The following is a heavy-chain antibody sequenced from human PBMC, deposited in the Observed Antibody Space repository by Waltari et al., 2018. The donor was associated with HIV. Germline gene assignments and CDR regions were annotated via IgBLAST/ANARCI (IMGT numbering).Heavy chain of an antibody. CDR1: GYTFPSYD. D-gene: IGHD6-6*01. V-gene: IGHV1-8*01. J-gene: IGHJ5*02. CDR2: VNSNGDNT. CDR3: AREGYSSSSGARPNWFDP. Sequence: QVQLVQYGAAVKKPRASVKHHCRVSGYTFPSYDIYWVRQDTARGLEWMGCVNSNGDNTGYAQNFQGRVTITRHTSISTAYMDLNSLRSEGTAVYYCAREGYSSSSGARPNWFDPWGHGTPVIVSS.